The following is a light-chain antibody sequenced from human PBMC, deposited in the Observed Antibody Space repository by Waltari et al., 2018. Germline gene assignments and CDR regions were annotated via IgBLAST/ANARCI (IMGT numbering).Light chain of an antibody. J-gene: IGLJ2*01. Sequence: QSALTQPASVSGSPGQSITISCTGTNSDVGGYYHVSRYQQHPGKAPKLMIFEVTKRPSGVPNRFSGSKSGNPASLTISGLQAEDEADYYCCSYAGRITFVVFGGGTKLTVL. CDR3: CSYAGRITFVV. CDR2: EVT. V-gene: IGLV2-23*02. CDR1: NSDVGGYYH.